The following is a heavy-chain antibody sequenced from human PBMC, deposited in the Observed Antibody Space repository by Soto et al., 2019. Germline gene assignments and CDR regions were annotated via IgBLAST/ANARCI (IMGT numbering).Heavy chain of an antibody. Sequence: SETLSLTCTVSGGSSFSDDWTWIRQPPGKGLEWIGYISRSGSSSFAPSLKGRVTFSTDTSKNQVSLKMTCVTVADTAVYYCARGYWFDPWGPGTLVTVSS. CDR3: ARGYWFDP. V-gene: IGHV4-59*01. J-gene: IGHJ5*02. CDR2: ISRSGSS. CDR1: GGSSFSDD.